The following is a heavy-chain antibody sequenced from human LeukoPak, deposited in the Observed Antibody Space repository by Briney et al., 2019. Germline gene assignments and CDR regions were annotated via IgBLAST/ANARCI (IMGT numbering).Heavy chain of an antibody. CDR1: GFTFSDSA. Sequence: GGSLRLSCAGSGFTFSDSAMHWVRQASGKVLEWIGRIRSKAKSHATAYAASVKGRFTFSRDDSKNMAYLQMNSLKTEDTAVYYCTRWESGNDPFDYWGQGTLVTVSS. CDR3: TRWESGNDPFDY. V-gene: IGHV3-73*01. D-gene: IGHD1-1*01. CDR2: IRSKAKSHAT. J-gene: IGHJ4*02.